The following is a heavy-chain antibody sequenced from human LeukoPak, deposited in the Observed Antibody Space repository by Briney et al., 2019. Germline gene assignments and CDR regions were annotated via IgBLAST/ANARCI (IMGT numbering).Heavy chain of an antibody. Sequence: PGGSLRLSCAASGFTVSSSYMNWVRQAPGKGLEWVSLIYSGGGTYYPDSVKGRFTISRDNSKKTLYLQMNSLRAEDTAVYYCARNYYDSSAYYYFDYWGQGTLVTVSS. CDR1: GFTVSSSY. V-gene: IGHV3-66*01. J-gene: IGHJ4*02. D-gene: IGHD3-22*01. CDR2: IYSGGGT. CDR3: ARNYYDSSAYYYFDY.